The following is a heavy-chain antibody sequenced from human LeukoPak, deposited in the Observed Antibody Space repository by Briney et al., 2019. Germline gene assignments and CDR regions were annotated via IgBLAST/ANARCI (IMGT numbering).Heavy chain of an antibody. D-gene: IGHD6-19*01. Sequence: SGTLSLTCAVSGGSISSSNWWSWVRQPPGRGLEWIGSIHYSGSTYYNPSLKSRVTISVDTSKNQFSLKLSSVTAADTAVYYCARYGYSSSNFDYWGQGTLVTVSS. CDR1: GGSISSSNW. CDR2: IHYSGST. CDR3: ARYGYSSSNFDY. J-gene: IGHJ4*02. V-gene: IGHV4-4*02.